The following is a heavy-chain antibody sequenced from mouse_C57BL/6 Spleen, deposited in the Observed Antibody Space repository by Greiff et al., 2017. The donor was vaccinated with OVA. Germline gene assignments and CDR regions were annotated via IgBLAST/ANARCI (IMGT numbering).Heavy chain of an antibody. Sequence: EVQGVESGGGLVQPGGSLKLSCAASGFTFSDYGMAWVRQAPRKGPEWVAFISNLAYSIYYADTVTGRFTISRENAKNTLYLEMSSLRSEDTAMYYCARHNDGSSYYAMDYWGQGTSVTVSS. CDR2: ISNLAYSI. D-gene: IGHD1-1*01. J-gene: IGHJ4*01. CDR1: GFTFSDYG. V-gene: IGHV5-15*01. CDR3: ARHNDGSSYYAMDY.